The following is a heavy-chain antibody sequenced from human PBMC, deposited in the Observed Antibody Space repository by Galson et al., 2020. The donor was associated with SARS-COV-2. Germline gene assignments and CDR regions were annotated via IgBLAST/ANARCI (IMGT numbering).Heavy chain of an antibody. CDR1: GFSLSTSGMC. V-gene: IGHV2-70*01. CDR2: IDWDDDK. J-gene: IGHJ5*02. CDR3: ARIGGDSSGYYYPGDWFDP. Sequence: SGPTLVKPTQTLTLTCTFSGFSLSTSGMCVSWIRQPPGKALEWLALIDWDDDKYYSTSLKTRLTISKDTSKNQVVLTMTNMDPVDTATYYCARIGGDSSGYYYPGDWFDPWGQGTLVTVSS. D-gene: IGHD3-22*01.